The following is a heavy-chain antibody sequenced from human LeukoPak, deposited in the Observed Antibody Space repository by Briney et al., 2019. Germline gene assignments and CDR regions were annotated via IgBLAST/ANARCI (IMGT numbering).Heavy chain of an antibody. CDR2: IWYDGSAK. J-gene: IGHJ4*02. CDR3: ARDREGWTDRGYFDL. V-gene: IGHV3-33*01. D-gene: IGHD1-1*01. CDR1: RFTFRNYG. Sequence: GGSLRLSCAASRFTFRNYGMHWVRQAPGKGLEWAAVIWYDGSAKYYADSVKGRFTVSRDNSKNTLYLQMNSLRAEDTAVYYCARDREGWTDRGYFDLWGQGTLVIVSS.